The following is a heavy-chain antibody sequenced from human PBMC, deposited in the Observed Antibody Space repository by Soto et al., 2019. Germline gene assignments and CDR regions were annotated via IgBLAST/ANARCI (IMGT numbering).Heavy chain of an antibody. V-gene: IGHV1-69*01. CDR1: GGTFSSYA. J-gene: IGHJ6*02. D-gene: IGHD3-10*01. Sequence: QVQLVQSGAEVKKPGSSVKVSCKASGGTFSSYAISWVRQAPGQGLEWMGGIIPIFGTANYAQKFQGRVTITADESTSTAYMELRSLRSEDTAVYYCARQARGNYYGSGSSRMYVWGQGTTVTVSS. CDR2: IIPIFGTA. CDR3: ARQARGNYYGSGSSRMYV.